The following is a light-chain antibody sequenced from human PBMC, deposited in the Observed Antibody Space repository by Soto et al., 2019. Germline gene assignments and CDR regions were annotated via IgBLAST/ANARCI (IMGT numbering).Light chain of an antibody. V-gene: IGKV3-15*01. J-gene: IGKJ4*01. CDR2: VAS. CDR3: QQYNVWPLT. Sequence: EIVMTQSPVTLSVSPGDRATLSCRASQSGNNNLAWYPHKPCQTPKLLIYVASTRATGIPARFSGSGSGTEFTLTISSRHSEDFAVYYCQQYNVWPLTFGGGTKVQFK. CDR1: QSGNNN.